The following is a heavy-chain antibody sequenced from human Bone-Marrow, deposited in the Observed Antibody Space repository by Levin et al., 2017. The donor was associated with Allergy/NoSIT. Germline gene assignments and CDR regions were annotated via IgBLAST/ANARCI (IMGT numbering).Heavy chain of an antibody. Sequence: GESLKISCVASGFTFSTSWMYWLRQSSGKGLVWVSRINGDGSSTANADYVEGRFTISRDNAKNTLYLQMNSLRAEDTGVYYCVGGAPMTYWGQGTLVTVSS. CDR1: GFTFSTSW. V-gene: IGHV3-74*03. CDR2: INGDGSST. CDR3: VGGAPMTY. J-gene: IGHJ4*02. D-gene: IGHD3-16*01.